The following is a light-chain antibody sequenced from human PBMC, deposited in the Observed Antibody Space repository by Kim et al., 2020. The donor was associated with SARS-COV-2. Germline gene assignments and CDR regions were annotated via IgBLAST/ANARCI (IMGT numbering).Light chain of an antibody. J-gene: IGKJ2*03. Sequence: DIQMTQSPSTLSASVGDRVTITCRASQSISSWLAWYQQRPGKAPRLLIYDASNLESGVPSRFSGSGSGTEFTLTISSLQPDDLATYYCQQYESYSYGFGQGTKVDIK. V-gene: IGKV1-5*01. CDR1: QSISSW. CDR2: DAS. CDR3: QQYESYSYG.